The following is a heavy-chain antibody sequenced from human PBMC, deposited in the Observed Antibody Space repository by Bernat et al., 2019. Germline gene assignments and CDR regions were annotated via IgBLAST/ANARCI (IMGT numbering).Heavy chain of an antibody. J-gene: IGHJ4*02. V-gene: IGHV3-74*01. Sequence: EVQLVESGGGLVQPGGSLRLSCAASGFTFSSYWMHWVRQAPGKGLVWVSRINSDGSSTSYADSVEGRFTISRDTAKNTLYLQMNSLRAEDTAVYYCARVKSSCWSGHFDYWGQGTLVTVSS. CDR3: ARVKSSCWSGHFDY. CDR1: GFTFSSYW. D-gene: IGHD6-19*01. CDR2: INSDGSST.